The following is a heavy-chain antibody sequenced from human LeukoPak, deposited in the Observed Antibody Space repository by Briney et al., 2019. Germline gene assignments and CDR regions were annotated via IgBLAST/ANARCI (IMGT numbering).Heavy chain of an antibody. CDR2: IYYSGST. J-gene: IGHJ4*02. D-gene: IGHD4-17*01. V-gene: IGHV4-61*01. Sequence: SETLSLTCIVSGDSIISDTYYWGWIRQPPGKGLEWIGYIYYSGSTDYNPSLKSRVTISVDTSKNQFSLKLSSVTAADTAVYYCAITNRDNFGDYYFDYWGQGTLVTVSS. CDR1: GDSIISDTYY. CDR3: AITNRDNFGDYYFDY.